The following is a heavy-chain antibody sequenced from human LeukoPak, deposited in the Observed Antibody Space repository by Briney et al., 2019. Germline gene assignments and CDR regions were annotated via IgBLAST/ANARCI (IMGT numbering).Heavy chain of an antibody. Sequence: ASVKVSCKASGGTFSSYAISWVRQAPGQGLEWMGGIIPIFGTANYAQKFQGRVTITADESTSTAYMELSSLRSEDTAVYYCARGIAVAGKGDFEYWGQGTSVTVYS. J-gene: IGHJ4*02. CDR3: ARGIAVAGKGDFEY. V-gene: IGHV1-69*13. CDR1: GGTFSSYA. D-gene: IGHD6-19*01. CDR2: IIPIFGTA.